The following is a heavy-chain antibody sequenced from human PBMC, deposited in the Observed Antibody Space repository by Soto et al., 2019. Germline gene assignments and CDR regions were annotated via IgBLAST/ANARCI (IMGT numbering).Heavy chain of an antibody. V-gene: IGHV3-48*01. CDR3: ARGVILWELSPYHFDY. CDR1: GFTFSSYS. Sequence: PGGSLRLSCAASGFTFSSYSMNWVRQAPGKGLECVSYITGGSTIYYADSVKGRFTISRDDSISIAYLQMNSLNSEDTAVYFCARGVILWELSPYHFDYWGQGTLVTVSS. CDR2: ITGGSTI. D-gene: IGHD1-7*01. J-gene: IGHJ4*02.